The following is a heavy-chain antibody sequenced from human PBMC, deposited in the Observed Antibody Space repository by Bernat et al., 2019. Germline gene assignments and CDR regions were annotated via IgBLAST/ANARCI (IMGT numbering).Heavy chain of an antibody. CDR3: GGVGEQQLVRDY. CDR2: IRGSGGST. J-gene: IGHJ4*02. D-gene: IGHD6-13*01. CDR1: GFTFSSYA. Sequence: EVQLLESGGGLVQPGGSLRLSCAASGFTFSSYAMSWVRQAPGKGLEWVSAIRGSGGSTYYADSVKGRFTISRDNSKNTLYLQMNSLRAEDTAVYYCGGVGEQQLVRDYWGQGTLVTVSS. V-gene: IGHV3-23*01.